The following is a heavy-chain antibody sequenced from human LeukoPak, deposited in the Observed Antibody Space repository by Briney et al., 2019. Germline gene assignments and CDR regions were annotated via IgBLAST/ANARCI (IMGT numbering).Heavy chain of an antibody. J-gene: IGHJ1*01. Sequence: PGGSLRLSCAASGFTVSSNYMSWVRQAPGKGLEWVSVIYSRGSTYYADSVKGRFTISRDNSKNTLYLQMNSLRAEDTAVYYCAKSTPGIAAAVTPRIFQHWGQGTLVTVSS. CDR2: IYSRGST. CDR3: AKSTPGIAAAVTPRIFQH. D-gene: IGHD6-13*01. CDR1: GFTVSSNY. V-gene: IGHV3-53*01.